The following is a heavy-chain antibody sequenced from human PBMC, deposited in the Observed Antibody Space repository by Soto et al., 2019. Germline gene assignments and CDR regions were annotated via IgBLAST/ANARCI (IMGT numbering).Heavy chain of an antibody. CDR1: GYTFTSYA. D-gene: IGHD1-26*01. CDR2: INAGNGNT. Sequence: ASVKVSCKASGYTFTSYAMHWVRQAPGQRLEWMGWINAGNGNTKYSQKFQGRVTITRDTSASTAYMELSSLRSEDTAVYYCAHGATGPYYFDYWVQGTLLTVSS. V-gene: IGHV1-3*01. J-gene: IGHJ4*02. CDR3: AHGATGPYYFDY.